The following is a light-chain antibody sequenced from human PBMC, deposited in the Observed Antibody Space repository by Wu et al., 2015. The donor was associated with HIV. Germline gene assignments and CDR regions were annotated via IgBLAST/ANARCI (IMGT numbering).Light chain of an antibody. CDR2: GAS. CDR3: QQFDYSPSAT. CDR1: QSVSSN. Sequence: EIVMMQSPVTLSVSPGERVTLSCRASQSVSSNLAWYQQKPGQAPRLLIYGASNRATGVSDRFSGSGSGTDFTLTISRLEPEDFALYFCQQFDYSPSATFGGGTKVEIK. V-gene: IGKV3D-15*02. J-gene: IGKJ4*01.